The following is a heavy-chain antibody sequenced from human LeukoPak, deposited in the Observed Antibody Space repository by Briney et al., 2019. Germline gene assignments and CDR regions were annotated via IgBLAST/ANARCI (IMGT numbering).Heavy chain of an antibody. CDR1: GFTFSSYG. CDR2: ISYDGSNK. Sequence: GGSLRLSCAASGFTFSSYGMHWVRQAPGKGLEWVAVISYDGSNKYYAGSVKGRFTISRDNSKNTLYLQMNSLRAEDTAVYYCAKDWYCSSTSCANIFDYWGQGTLVTVSS. V-gene: IGHV3-30*18. CDR3: AKDWYCSSTSCANIFDY. D-gene: IGHD2-2*01. J-gene: IGHJ4*02.